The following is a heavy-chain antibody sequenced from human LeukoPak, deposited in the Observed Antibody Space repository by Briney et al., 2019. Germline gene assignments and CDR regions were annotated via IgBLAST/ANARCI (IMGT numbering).Heavy chain of an antibody. D-gene: IGHD6-13*01. CDR2: IIPIFGTA. CDR3: ASRSIAAAGRFDP. V-gene: IGHV1-69*01. CDR1: GGTFSSYA. J-gene: IGHJ5*02. Sequence: ASVKVSCKASGGTFSSYAISWVRQAPGQGLEWMGGIIPIFGTANYAQKFQGRVTITADESTSTAYMELSSLRSEDTAVYYCASRSIAAAGRFDPWGQGTLVTVSS.